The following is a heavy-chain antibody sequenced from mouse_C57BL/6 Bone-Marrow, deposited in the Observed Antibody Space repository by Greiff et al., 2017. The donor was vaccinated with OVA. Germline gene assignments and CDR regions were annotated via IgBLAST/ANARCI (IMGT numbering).Heavy chain of an antibody. J-gene: IGHJ2*01. CDR1: GFTFSNYW. CDR3: TGEEGRGHFDY. V-gene: IGHV6-3*01. Sequence: EVHLVESGGGLVQPGGSMKLSCVASGFTFSNYWMNWVRQSPEKGLEWVAQIRLKSDNYATHYAESVKGRFTISRDDSKSSVYLQMNILRAEDTGIYYGTGEEGRGHFDYWGQGTTLTVSS. D-gene: IGHD3-3*01. CDR2: IRLKSDNYAT.